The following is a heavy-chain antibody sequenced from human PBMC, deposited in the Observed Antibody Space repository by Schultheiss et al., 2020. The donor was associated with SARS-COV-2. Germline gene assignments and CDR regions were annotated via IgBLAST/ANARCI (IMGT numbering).Heavy chain of an antibody. D-gene: IGHD6-13*01. V-gene: IGHV6-1*01. CDR2: TYYRSKWYN. CDR3: ARDSSSWTGYYYGMDV. CDR1: GDSVSSNSAA. Sequence: SETLSLTCALSGDSVSSNSAAWNWIRQSPSRGLEWLGRTYYRSKWYNDYAVSVKSRITINPDTSKNQFSLQLNSVTPEDTAVYYCARDSSSWTGYYYGMDVWGQGTTVTVSS. J-gene: IGHJ6*02.